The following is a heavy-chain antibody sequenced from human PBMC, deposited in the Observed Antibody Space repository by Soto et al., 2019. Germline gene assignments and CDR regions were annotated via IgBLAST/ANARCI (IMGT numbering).Heavy chain of an antibody. J-gene: IGHJ3*02. CDR3: ARKSGTYSAFDI. CDR2: INAVNGNT. V-gene: IGHV1-3*01. Sequence: ASVKVSCKASGYTFTTYAMHWVRQAPGQRLEWMGWINAVNGNTKYSQKFQGRVTITRDTSASTAYMEVSSLRSEDTALYYCARKSGTYSAFDIWGEGTMVTVSS. D-gene: IGHD1-26*01. CDR1: GYTFTTYA.